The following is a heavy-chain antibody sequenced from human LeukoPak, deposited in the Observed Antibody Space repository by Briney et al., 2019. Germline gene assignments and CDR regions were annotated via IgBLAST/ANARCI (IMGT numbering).Heavy chain of an antibody. J-gene: IGHJ4*02. CDR2: ITSGGTYT. CDR3: ARGHYDILTASYKWTPDY. D-gene: IGHD3-9*01. Sequence: GGSLRLSCAASGFAFSTYNMNWVRQAPGKGLEWVSSITSGGTYTYYADSVKGRFTTSRDNAKNSLSLQLSSLRAEDTAVYYCARGHYDILTASYKWTPDYWGQGILVTVSS. CDR1: GFAFSTYN. V-gene: IGHV3-21*06.